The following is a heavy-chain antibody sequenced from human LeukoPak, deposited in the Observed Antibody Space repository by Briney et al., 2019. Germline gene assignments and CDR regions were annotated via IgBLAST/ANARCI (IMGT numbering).Heavy chain of an antibody. Sequence: PSETLSLTCTVSGGSISSSSYYWGWIRQPPGKGLEWIGSIYYSGSTYYNPSLKSRVTISVDTSKNQFSLKLSSVTAADTAVYYCARLAYFKFYFDYWGQGTLVTVSS. D-gene: IGHD2/OR15-2a*01. CDR3: ARLAYFKFYFDY. CDR2: IYYSGST. CDR1: GGSISSSSYY. V-gene: IGHV4-39*01. J-gene: IGHJ4*02.